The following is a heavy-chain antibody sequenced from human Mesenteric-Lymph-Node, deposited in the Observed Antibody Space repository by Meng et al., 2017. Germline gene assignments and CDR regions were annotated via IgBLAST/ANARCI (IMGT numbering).Heavy chain of an antibody. D-gene: IGHD1-26*01. CDR1: GYTFTGYY. Sequence: ASVKVSCKASGYTFTGYYMHWVRQAPGQGLEWMGWINPNSGGTNYAQKFQGRVTMTRDTSISTAYMELSSLRSEDTAVYYCARAGLGATSLAPTDYWGQGTLVTVSS. CDR3: ARAGLGATSLAPTDY. CDR2: INPNSGGT. J-gene: IGHJ4*02. V-gene: IGHV1-2*02.